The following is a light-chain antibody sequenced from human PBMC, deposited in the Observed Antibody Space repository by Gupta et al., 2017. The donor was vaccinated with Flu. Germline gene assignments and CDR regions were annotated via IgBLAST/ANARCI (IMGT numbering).Light chain of an antibody. CDR2: DDS. Sequence: SSVLPQPPSESVAPGPTARITCGGNNIGSRSVHWYQQKPGQAPVLFVYDDSDRPSGSPERFSGSNSGSTATLTIIRVEAGEEADYYCQVSENSSNHNGVFGGGTKLTVL. CDR3: QVSENSSNHNGV. J-gene: IGLJ2*01. V-gene: IGLV3-21*02. CDR1: NIGSRS.